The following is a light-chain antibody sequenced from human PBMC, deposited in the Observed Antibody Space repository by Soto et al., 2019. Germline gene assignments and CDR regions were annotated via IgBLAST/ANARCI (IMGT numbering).Light chain of an antibody. CDR1: SSNIGNNY. V-gene: IGLV1-51*01. CDR3: ATWDSSLFAVV. Sequence: QSVLTQPPSVSAAPGQKVTISCSGSSSNIGNNYVYWYQQVPGTAPKLLIYDNYERPPGIPDRFFGSKSGTSATLGITGPQTGDEADYYCATWDSSLFAVVFGGGTKLTVL. J-gene: IGLJ2*01. CDR2: DNY.